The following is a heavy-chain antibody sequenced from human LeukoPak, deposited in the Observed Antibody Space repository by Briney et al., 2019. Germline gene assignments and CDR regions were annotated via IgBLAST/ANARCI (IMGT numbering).Heavy chain of an antibody. CDR3: AKEHMLRGVIYWFDP. Sequence: GGSLRLSCAASGFTFSTFGMHWVRQAPGTGLEWVAVISYDGNNQYYADSVKGRFTISRDNSKNTLYLQMNSLRPEDTALYYCAKEHMLRGVIYWFDPWGQGTLVTVSS. CDR1: GFTFSTFG. D-gene: IGHD3-10*01. V-gene: IGHV3-30*18. J-gene: IGHJ5*02. CDR2: ISYDGNNQ.